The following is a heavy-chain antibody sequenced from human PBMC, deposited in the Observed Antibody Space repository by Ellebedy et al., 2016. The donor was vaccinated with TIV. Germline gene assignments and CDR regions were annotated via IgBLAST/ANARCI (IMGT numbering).Heavy chain of an antibody. CDR1: GYSISSGYY. D-gene: IGHD5-12*01. CDR2: IYHSGST. J-gene: IGHJ4*02. Sequence: SETLSLTXTVSGYSISSGYYWGWIRQPPGKGLEWIGSIYHSGSTYYNPSLKSRVTISVDTSKNQFSLKLSSVTAADTAVYYCARVGGRGNGDKWLPDYWGRGTLVTVSS. V-gene: IGHV4-38-2*02. CDR3: ARVGGRGNGDKWLPDY.